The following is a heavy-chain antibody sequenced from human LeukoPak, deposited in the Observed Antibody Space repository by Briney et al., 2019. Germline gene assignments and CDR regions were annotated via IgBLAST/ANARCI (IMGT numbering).Heavy chain of an antibody. D-gene: IGHD3-16*01. CDR3: GRHERSRGLTVGGEN. CDR1: GDSISTNNQS. J-gene: IGHJ4*02. V-gene: IGHV4-39*01. Sequence: AQTMFIPCHFAGDSISTNNQSRGWMRQPPKKGLEWIGSIFHTEGASYNPSLNGRVTISLDTSMNQFSLILTSVTAADTAVFYCGRHERSRGLTVGGENWGQGLLVTVSS. CDR2: IFHTEGA.